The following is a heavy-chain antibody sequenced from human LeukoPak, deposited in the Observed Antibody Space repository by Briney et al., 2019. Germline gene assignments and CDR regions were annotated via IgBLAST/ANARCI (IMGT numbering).Heavy chain of an antibody. Sequence: SETLSLTCTVSGYSISSGYCWGWIRQPPGKGLEWIGSIYHSGSTYYNPSLKSRVTISVDTSKNQFSLKLSSVTAADTAVYYCASTRANWGPGHFDYWGQGTLVTVSS. V-gene: IGHV4-38-2*02. D-gene: IGHD7-27*01. CDR3: ASTRANWGPGHFDY. J-gene: IGHJ4*02. CDR2: IYHSGST. CDR1: GYSISSGYC.